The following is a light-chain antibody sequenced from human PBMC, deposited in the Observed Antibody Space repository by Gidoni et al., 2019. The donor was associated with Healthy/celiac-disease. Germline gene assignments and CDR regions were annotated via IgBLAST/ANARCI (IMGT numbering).Light chain of an antibody. V-gene: IGLV3-21*02. J-gene: IGLJ3*02. CDR3: QVWDSSSDHWV. CDR1: NMGSKS. CDR2: DDS. Sequence: SYVLTPPPSVSVAPGQTARITCGGNNMGSKSVHWYQQKPGQAPVLVVYDDSDRPSGIPERFSGSKSGNTATLTSSRVEAGDEADYYCQVWDSSSDHWVFGGGTKLTVL.